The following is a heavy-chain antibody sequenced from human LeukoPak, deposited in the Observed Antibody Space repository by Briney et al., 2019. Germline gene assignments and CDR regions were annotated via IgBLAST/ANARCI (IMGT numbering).Heavy chain of an antibody. J-gene: IGHJ4*02. D-gene: IGHD3-10*01. Sequence: SETLPLTCTVSGVSISNTGYYWGWVRQPPGKGLEWIGTIFYSRSAYYTPSLRSRVSMSLDTSKNQFSLNLNSVTAADTALYFCAGFYGSVTYTYFDSWGQGTLVTVSS. CDR1: GVSISNTGYY. CDR3: AGFYGSVTYTYFDS. V-gene: IGHV4-39*01. CDR2: IFYSRSA.